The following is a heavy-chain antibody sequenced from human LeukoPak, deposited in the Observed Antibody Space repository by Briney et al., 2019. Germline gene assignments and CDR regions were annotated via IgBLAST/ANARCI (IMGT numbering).Heavy chain of an antibody. Sequence: GASVKVSCKASGYTFTSYGISWVRQAPGQGLEWMGWISLYNGNTKYAQKLQGRVTLTTDTSTSTAYMELRSLRSDDTAVYYCAGDEQWLVDYWGQGTLVTVSS. CDR2: ISLYNGNT. D-gene: IGHD6-19*01. J-gene: IGHJ4*02. CDR3: AGDEQWLVDY. CDR1: GYTFTSYG. V-gene: IGHV1-18*01.